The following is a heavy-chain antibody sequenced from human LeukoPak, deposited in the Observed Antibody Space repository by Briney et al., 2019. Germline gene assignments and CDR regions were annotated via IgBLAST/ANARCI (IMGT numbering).Heavy chain of an antibody. CDR1: GYTLTELS. V-gene: IGHV1-24*01. CDR2: FDPEDGET. J-gene: IGHJ6*03. Sequence: ASVKVSCKVSGYTLTELSMHWVRQAPGKGLEWMGGFDPEDGETIYAQKFQGRVTMTEDTSTDTAYMELSSLRSEDTAVYYCATVNYYGSGSYHYYMDAWGKGTTVTISS. CDR3: ATVNYYGSGSYHYYMDA. D-gene: IGHD3-10*01.